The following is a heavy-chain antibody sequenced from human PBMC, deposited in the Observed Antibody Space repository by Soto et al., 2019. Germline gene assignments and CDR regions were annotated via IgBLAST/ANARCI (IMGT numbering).Heavy chain of an antibody. CDR3: ARVLAAAGNFDY. V-gene: IGHV6-1*01. Sequence: SQTLSLTCAISGDSVSSNSAAWNLIMQSPSRGLEWLGRTYYRSKWYNDYAVSVKSRITINPDTSKNQFSLQLNSVTPEDTAVYYCARVLAAAGNFDYWGQGTLVTVSS. J-gene: IGHJ4*02. CDR1: GDSVSSNSAA. CDR2: TYYRSKWYN. D-gene: IGHD6-13*01.